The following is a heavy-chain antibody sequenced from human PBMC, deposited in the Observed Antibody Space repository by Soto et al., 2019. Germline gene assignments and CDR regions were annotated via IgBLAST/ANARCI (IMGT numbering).Heavy chain of an antibody. D-gene: IGHD6-6*01. CDR2: IIPILGIA. Sequence: SVKVSCKASGGTFSSYTISWVRQAPGQGLEWMGRIIPILGIANYAQKFQGRVTITADKSTSTAYMELSSLRSEDTAVYYCARSSGSSSFPGYWGQGTLVTVSS. CDR3: ARSSGSSSFPGY. V-gene: IGHV1-69*02. J-gene: IGHJ4*02. CDR1: GGTFSSYT.